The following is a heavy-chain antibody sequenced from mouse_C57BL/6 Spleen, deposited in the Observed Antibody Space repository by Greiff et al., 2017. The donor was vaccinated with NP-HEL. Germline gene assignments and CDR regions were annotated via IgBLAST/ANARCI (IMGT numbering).Heavy chain of an antibody. V-gene: IGHV5-17*01. CDR1: GFTFSDYG. Sequence: EVQVVESGGGLVKPGGSLKLSCAASGFTFSDYGMHWVRQAPEKGLEWVAYISSGSSTIYYADTVKGRFTISRDNAKNTLFLQMTSLRSEDTAMYYCARYDYDGYAMDYWGQGTSVTVSS. J-gene: IGHJ4*01. CDR2: ISSGSSTI. CDR3: ARYDYDGYAMDY. D-gene: IGHD2-4*01.